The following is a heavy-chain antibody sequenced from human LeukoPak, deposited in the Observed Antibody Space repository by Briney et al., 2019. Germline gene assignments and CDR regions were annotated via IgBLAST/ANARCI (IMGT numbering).Heavy chain of an antibody. CDR2: INSSSSYI. CDR1: GFTFSSYS. J-gene: IGHJ4*02. Sequence: GGSLRFSCAASGFTFSSYSMNWVRQAPGKGLVWVSPINSSSSYIYYADSVKGRFTISRDNAKNSLYLQMNSLRAEDTAVYYCARVLGGYSYGYLGYYFDYWGQGTLATVSS. D-gene: IGHD5-18*01. CDR3: ARVLGGYSYGYLGYYFDY. V-gene: IGHV3-21*01.